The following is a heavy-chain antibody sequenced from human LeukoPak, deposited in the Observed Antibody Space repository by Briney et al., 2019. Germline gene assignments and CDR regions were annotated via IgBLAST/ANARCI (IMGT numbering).Heavy chain of an antibody. V-gene: IGHV3-23*01. D-gene: IGHD2-21*02. J-gene: IGHJ4*02. Sequence: PGGSLRLSCAASGFIFNDYVMSWVRQAPGKGLERVSAISSSGTNTYYADSVKGRFTISRDNPKNTVYLQMNTLRAEDTAVYYCAKTVVTNFGGDCYSYYLHHWGQGTLVTVSS. CDR3: AKTVVTNFGGDCYSYYLHH. CDR2: ISSSGTNT. CDR1: GFIFNDYV.